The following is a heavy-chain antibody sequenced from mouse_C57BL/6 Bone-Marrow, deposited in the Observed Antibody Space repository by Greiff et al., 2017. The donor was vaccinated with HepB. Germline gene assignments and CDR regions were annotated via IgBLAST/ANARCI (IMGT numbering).Heavy chain of an antibody. CDR3: AKNDGYYFWYFDV. CDR2: IWSGGST. D-gene: IGHD2-3*01. Sequence: VKLQESGPGLVQPSQSLSITCTVSGFSLTSYGVHWVRQPPGKGLEWLGVIWSGGSTDYNAAFISRLSISKDNSKSQVFFKMNSLQSDDTAIYYCAKNDGYYFWYFDVWGTGTTVTFSS. J-gene: IGHJ1*03. CDR1: GFSLTSYG. V-gene: IGHV2-4*01.